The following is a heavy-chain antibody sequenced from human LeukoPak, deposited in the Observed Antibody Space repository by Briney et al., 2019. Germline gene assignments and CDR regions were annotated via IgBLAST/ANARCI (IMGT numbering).Heavy chain of an antibody. J-gene: IGHJ4*02. V-gene: IGHV4-59*01. CDR3: VRGHRDNWHLDFAR. Sequence: SETLSLTCTVSGGSISSYYWSWIRQPPGKGLEWIGYIYHSGSTKYNPSLKSRVTISVDTSKNQFSLKMSSVTAADTAMYYCVRGHRDNWHLDFARWGQGTLVTVSS. CDR1: GGSISSYY. D-gene: IGHD1-20*01. CDR2: IYHSGST.